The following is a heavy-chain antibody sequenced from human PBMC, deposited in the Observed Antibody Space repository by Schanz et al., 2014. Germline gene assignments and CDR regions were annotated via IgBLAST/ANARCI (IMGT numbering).Heavy chain of an antibody. J-gene: IGHJ4*02. CDR2: IGYDGSEK. Sequence: QVHLVESGGGVVQPGRSLRLSCTGSRFTISRNPIHWVRQAPGKGLEWVANIGYDGSEKYYVDSVKGRFTISRDNSKDTLYLQMSGLTPEDTAVYYCARGPIPIQGVPMDFWGQGILVTVSS. D-gene: IGHD3-10*01. CDR3: ARGPIPIQGVPMDF. CDR1: RFTISRNP. V-gene: IGHV3-33*08.